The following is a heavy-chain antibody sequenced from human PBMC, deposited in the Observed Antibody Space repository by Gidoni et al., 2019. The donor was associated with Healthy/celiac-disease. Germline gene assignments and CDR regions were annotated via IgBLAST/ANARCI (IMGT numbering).Heavy chain of an antibody. CDR2: ISGSSGSK. CDR3: AKAEYSSSSPFDY. J-gene: IGHJ4*02. CDR1: ALTFSSYA. Sequence: EVQLLEPGGCLVQPGGSLRLSGAASALTFSSYAMSWVRQARGKGLEWVSAISGSSGSKYYADCGKGRFASSRGNSKNTLYLQMNSLRDEDTAVYYCAKAEYSSSSPFDYWGQGSLVTVSS. D-gene: IGHD6-6*01. V-gene: IGHV3-23*01.